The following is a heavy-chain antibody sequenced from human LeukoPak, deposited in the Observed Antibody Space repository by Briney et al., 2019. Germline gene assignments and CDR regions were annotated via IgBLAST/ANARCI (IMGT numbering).Heavy chain of an antibody. V-gene: IGHV4-39*01. CDR3: ARHTTSWQFFGY. CDR2: IFYTGST. CDR1: GGSISGSSYY. Sequence: PSETLSLTCTVSGGSISGSSYYWRWLRQPPGKGLERIGSIFYTGSTFYNPSLKSRVTISVDTSKNQFSLKLSSVTATDTALYYCARHTTSWQFFGYWGQGTLVTVSS. J-gene: IGHJ4*02. D-gene: IGHD2-2*01.